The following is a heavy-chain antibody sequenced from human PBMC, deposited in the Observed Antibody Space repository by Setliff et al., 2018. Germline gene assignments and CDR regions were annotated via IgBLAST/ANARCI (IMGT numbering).Heavy chain of an antibody. V-gene: IGHV4-61*09. D-gene: IGHD3-3*01. CDR2: IYTSWST. Sequence: PSETLSLTCTVSDDSISSRHYYWSWIRQPAGKGLEWLGQIYTSWSTNYNPSLKGRATFSIDASKKQFSLKLTSVTAADTAVYYCARMSGFLYMDVWGKGTTVTVSS. CDR1: DDSISSRHYY. J-gene: IGHJ6*03. CDR3: ARMSGFLYMDV.